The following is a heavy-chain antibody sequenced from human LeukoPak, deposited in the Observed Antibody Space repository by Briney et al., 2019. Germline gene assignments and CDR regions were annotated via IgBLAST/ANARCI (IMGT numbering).Heavy chain of an antibody. CDR1: RVTFRNAW. D-gene: IGHD1-1*01. Sequence: GGSLRLSCAVSRVTFRNAWVSWVRQASGKGLEWVARIRSKTEGETKEYAASVKGRFTISRDDSRSRLYLQMSSLKTEDTAVYYCATGVVTGTSRWGQGTLVTVSS. CDR2: IRSKTEGETK. CDR3: ATGVVTGTSR. J-gene: IGHJ4*02. V-gene: IGHV3-15*01.